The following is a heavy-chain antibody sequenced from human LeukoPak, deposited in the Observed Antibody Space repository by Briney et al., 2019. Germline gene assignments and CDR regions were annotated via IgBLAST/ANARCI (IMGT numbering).Heavy chain of an antibody. Sequence: GESLRISCKGSGYSFTSYWIGWVRQTPGKGLEWMGIIYPDDSDVRYSPSFQGQVTISADKSISTAYLQWSSLKASDTAMYYCAGLTEYYYGSGSYPNWFDPWGQGTLVTVSS. CDR2: IYPDDSDV. J-gene: IGHJ5*02. CDR1: GYSFTSYW. V-gene: IGHV5-51*01. CDR3: AGLTEYYYGSGSYPNWFDP. D-gene: IGHD3-10*01.